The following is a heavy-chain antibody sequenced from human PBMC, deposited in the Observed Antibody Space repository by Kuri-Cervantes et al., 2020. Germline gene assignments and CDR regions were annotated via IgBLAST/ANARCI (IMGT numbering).Heavy chain of an antibody. Sequence: GGSLRLSCAASGFTFSSYGMHWVRQAPGKGLEWVAVIWYDGSNKYYADSVKGRFTISRDNSKNTLYLQMNSLRAEDTAVYYCARCYCDSSEYYYYGMDVWGQGTTVTVSS. CDR3: ARCYCDSSEYYYYGMDV. CDR2: IWYDGSNK. V-gene: IGHV3-33*01. D-gene: IGHD3-22*01. CDR1: GFTFSSYG. J-gene: IGHJ6*02.